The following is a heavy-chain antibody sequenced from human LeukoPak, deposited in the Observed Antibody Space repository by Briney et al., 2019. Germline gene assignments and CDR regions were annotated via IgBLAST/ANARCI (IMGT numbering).Heavy chain of an antibody. CDR2: IYSCGST. CDR1: GFTVSSNY. D-gene: IGHD6-19*01. V-gene: IGHV3-66*03. J-gene: IGHJ6*03. CDR3: AKEQREQWLVRDPFYYYYYMDV. Sequence: PGGSLRLSCAASGFTVSSNYMSWVRQAPGKGLEWVSVIYSCGSTYYADSVKGRFTISRDNSKNTLYLQMNSLRAEDTAVYYCAKEQREQWLVRDPFYYYYYMDVWGKGTTVTISS.